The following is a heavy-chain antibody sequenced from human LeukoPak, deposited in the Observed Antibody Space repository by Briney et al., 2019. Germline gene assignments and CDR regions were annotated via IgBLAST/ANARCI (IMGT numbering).Heavy chain of an antibody. Sequence: QAGGSLRLSCAASGFTFSHYWMHWVRQGLGKGLVWVARSNPDGSDTTYADSVKGRFTISRDNSKNTLYLQMNSLRAEDTAVYYCASADYYDSSGYYPDRHYYYYYYYMDVWGKGTTVTVSS. CDR1: GFTFSHYW. J-gene: IGHJ6*03. CDR2: SNPDGSDT. V-gene: IGHV3-74*01. D-gene: IGHD3-22*01. CDR3: ASADYYDSSGYYPDRHYYYYYYYMDV.